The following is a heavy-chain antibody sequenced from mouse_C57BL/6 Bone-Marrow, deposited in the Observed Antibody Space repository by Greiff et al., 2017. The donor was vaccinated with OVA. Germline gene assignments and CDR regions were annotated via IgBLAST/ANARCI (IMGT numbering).Heavy chain of an antibody. D-gene: IGHD2-4*01. CDR1: GYTFTSYW. V-gene: IGHV1-55*01. CDR3: ARERGLRWYFDV. CDR2: IYPGSGST. J-gene: IGHJ1*03. Sequence: QVQLQQSGAELVKPGASVKMSCKASGYTFTSYWITWVKQRPGQGLEWIGDIYPGSGSTNYNEKFKSKATLTVDTSSSTAYMQLSSLTSEDSAVYYCARERGLRWYFDVWGTGTTVTVSS.